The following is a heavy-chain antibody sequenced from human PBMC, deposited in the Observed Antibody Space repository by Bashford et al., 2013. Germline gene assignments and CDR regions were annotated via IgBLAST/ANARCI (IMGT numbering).Heavy chain of an antibody. D-gene: IGHD2-21*01. CDR2: IDWDDDK. Sequence: GPTLVKPTQTLTLTCSFSGFSLTTTGTRVSWIRQPPGKALEWLARIDWDDDKFYSTSLRTRLTISMDTSTNQVVLTMTNMDPVDTATYYCARASTDCGGDCRRSIVFDIWGQGTVVTVSS. CDR3: ARASTDCGGDCRRSIVFDI. V-gene: IGHV2-70*04. CDR1: GFSLTTTGTR. J-gene: IGHJ3*02.